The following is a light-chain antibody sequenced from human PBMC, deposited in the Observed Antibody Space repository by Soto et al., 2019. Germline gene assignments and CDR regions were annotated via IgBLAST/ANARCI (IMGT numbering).Light chain of an antibody. V-gene: IGKV1-5*03. Sequence: DIQMTQSPSTLSASVGDRVTITCRANQSISTWLAWYQQEPGKAPKLLIYKASHLDSGVPSRFSGSGSGTEFTLTICSLQPDDFATYYCQQYNSYPRTFGQGTKEEIK. J-gene: IGKJ1*01. CDR1: QSISTW. CDR2: KAS. CDR3: QQYNSYPRT.